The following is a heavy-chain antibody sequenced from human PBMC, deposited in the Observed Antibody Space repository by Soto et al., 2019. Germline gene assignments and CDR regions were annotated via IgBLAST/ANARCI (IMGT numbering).Heavy chain of an antibody. CDR2: IYPGDSDT. CDR3: ARFRLQLDVREAFDY. CDR1: GYSFTSYW. V-gene: IGHV5-51*03. J-gene: IGHJ4*02. D-gene: IGHD3-10*01. Sequence: EVQLVQSGAEVKKPGESLKISCKGSGYSFTSYWIGWVRQMPGKGLEWMGIIYPGDSDTRYSPSFQGQVTISADKSISTAYLQWSSLKASDTAMYYCARFRLQLDVREAFDYWGQGTLVTVSS.